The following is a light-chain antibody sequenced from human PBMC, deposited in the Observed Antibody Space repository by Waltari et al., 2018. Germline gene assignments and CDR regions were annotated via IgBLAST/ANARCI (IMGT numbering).Light chain of an antibody. J-gene: IGKJ2*01. CDR1: QNLSANY. CDR3: HQSAGSPQT. Sequence: EIVMTRSPGILSLSPGERATLSCRASQNLSANYVAWYQHRPGQPPRLLIFGASSRAAGIPDRFSGRGSATDFTLTINRLEPEDFTMYFCHQSAGSPQTFGQGTKLDIK. V-gene: IGKV3-20*01. CDR2: GAS.